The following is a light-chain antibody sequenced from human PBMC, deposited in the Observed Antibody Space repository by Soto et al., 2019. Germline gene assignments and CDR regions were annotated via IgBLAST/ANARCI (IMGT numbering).Light chain of an antibody. CDR1: ERVSTN. CDR2: SAS. J-gene: IGKJ1*01. Sequence: EIVLTQSPATLSLSPGERATLSCRASERVSTNLAWYQQTPGQAPRLLIYSASRRPTDIPVRFSGSGSGAEFTLTISSLQSEDFAIYYCQQYNNLPPTFGQGTKVDIK. CDR3: QQYNNLPPT. V-gene: IGKV3-15*01.